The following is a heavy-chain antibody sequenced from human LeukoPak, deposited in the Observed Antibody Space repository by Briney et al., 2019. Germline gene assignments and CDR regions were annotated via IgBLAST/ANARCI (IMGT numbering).Heavy chain of an antibody. D-gene: IGHD4-17*01. CDR1: GFTFSSYA. CDR2: ISGSGGST. Sequence: PGGSLRLSCAASGFTFSSYAMSWVRQAPGKGLEWVSAISGSGGSTYYADSVKGRFTISRDSSKNTVYLQMNSLRAEDTAVYYCAGPGDYDQYYFKSWGQGTLVTVSS. V-gene: IGHV3-23*01. J-gene: IGHJ4*02. CDR3: AGPGDYDQYYFKS.